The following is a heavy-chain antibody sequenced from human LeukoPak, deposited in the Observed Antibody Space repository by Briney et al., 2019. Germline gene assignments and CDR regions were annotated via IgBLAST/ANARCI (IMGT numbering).Heavy chain of an antibody. J-gene: IGHJ4*02. Sequence: GGSLRLSCAASGFTFSSYWMSWVRQAPGKGLEWVANMKQDGSEKYYVDSVKGRFTISRDNAKNSLYLQMNSLRAEDTAVYYCARARARVVIGNYFDYWGQGTLVTVSS. CDR3: ARARARVVIGNYFDY. D-gene: IGHD3-22*01. CDR1: GFTFSSYW. V-gene: IGHV3-7*03. CDR2: MKQDGSEK.